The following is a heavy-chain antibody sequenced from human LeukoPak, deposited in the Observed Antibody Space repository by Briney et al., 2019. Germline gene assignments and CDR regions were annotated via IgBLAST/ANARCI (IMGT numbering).Heavy chain of an antibody. CDR3: ARELKVGNTGYYFDY. J-gene: IGHJ4*02. D-gene: IGHD2/OR15-2a*01. CDR1: GGSISSYY. Sequence: SEALSLTCTVSGGSISSYYWSWIRQPPGKGLEWIGYIYYSGSTNYNPSLKSRVTILVDMSKNQFSLKMSSVTAADTAVYYCARELKVGNTGYYFDYWGQGTLVTVSS. V-gene: IGHV4-59*01. CDR2: IYYSGST.